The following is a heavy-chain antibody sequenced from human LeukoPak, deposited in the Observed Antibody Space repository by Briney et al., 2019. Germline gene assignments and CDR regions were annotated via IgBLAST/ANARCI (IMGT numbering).Heavy chain of an antibody. CDR1: GFTFSSYA. CDR2: ISYDGSNK. J-gene: IGHJ3*02. CDR3: AGDTVTDAFDI. Sequence: GGSLRLSCAASGFTFSSYAMHWVRQAPGKGLEWVAVISYDGSNKYYADSVKGRFTISRDNSKNTLYLQMNSLRAEDTAVYYCAGDTVTDAFDIWGQGTMVTVSS. V-gene: IGHV3-30*04. D-gene: IGHD4-17*01.